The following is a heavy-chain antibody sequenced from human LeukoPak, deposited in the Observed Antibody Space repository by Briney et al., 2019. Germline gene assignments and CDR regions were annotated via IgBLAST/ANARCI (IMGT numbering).Heavy chain of an antibody. CDR2: MNPNSGNT. J-gene: IGHJ5*02. Sequence: GASVKVSCKASGYTFTSYDINWVRQATGQGLEWMGWMNPNSGNTGYAQKFQGRVTMTRNTSISTAYMKLSSLRSEDTAVYYCARARARIAAAGINWFDPWGQGTLVTVSS. CDR3: ARARARIAAAGINWFDP. D-gene: IGHD6-13*01. V-gene: IGHV1-8*01. CDR1: GYTFTSYD.